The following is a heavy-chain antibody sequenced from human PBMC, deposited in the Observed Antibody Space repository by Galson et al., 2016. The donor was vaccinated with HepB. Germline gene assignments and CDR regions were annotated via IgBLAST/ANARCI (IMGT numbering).Heavy chain of an antibody. CDR2: INQGGSEN. D-gene: IGHD3-22*01. Sequence: SLRLSCAASGFTFSSNWMNWVRQTPGKGLEWVANINQGGSENNYVDSVKGRFTISRDNAKNSLYLQMHGLRVEDTAVYYCVRDIHYTGVGGYYRAFDIWGQGTMVTVSS. CDR1: GFTFSSNW. J-gene: IGHJ3*02. V-gene: IGHV3-7*04. CDR3: VRDIHYTGVGGYYRAFDI.